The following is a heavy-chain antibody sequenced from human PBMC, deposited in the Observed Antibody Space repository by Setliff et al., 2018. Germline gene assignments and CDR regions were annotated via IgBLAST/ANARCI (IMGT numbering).Heavy chain of an antibody. Sequence: PSETLSLTCTVSGGSISSSSYYWGWIRQPPGKGLEWIGSIYYSGNIYYNPSLKSRVAMSVDTSKNQFSLKLRSVTAADTAIYYCARHVDCSGGRCYSLSNWFDPWGPGTQVTVSS. CDR1: GGSISSSSYY. J-gene: IGHJ5*02. CDR2: IYYSGNI. CDR3: ARHVDCSGGRCYSLSNWFDP. V-gene: IGHV4-39*01. D-gene: IGHD2-15*01.